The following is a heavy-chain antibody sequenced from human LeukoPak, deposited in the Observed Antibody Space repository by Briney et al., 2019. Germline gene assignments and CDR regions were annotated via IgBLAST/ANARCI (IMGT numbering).Heavy chain of an antibody. CDR3: ARRRDSGDYTLDS. V-gene: IGHV4-59*08. D-gene: IGHD4-17*01. J-gene: IGHJ4*02. CDR2: MYYTGST. Sequence: SETLSLTCTVSGGSITSYYWTWIRQPPGKGLEWVAYMYYTGSTDYNPSLKSRVTISIAMSKNQLSLELNTVTAADTAVYYCARRRDSGDYTLDSWGQGTLGTVSS. CDR1: GGSITSYY.